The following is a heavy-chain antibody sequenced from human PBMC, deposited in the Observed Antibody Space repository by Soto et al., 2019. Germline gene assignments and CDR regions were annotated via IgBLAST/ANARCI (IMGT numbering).Heavy chain of an antibody. Sequence: EVQLLESGGGLVQPGGSLRLSCAASGFTFSSYAMSWVRQAPGKGLEWVSAISGSGGSTYYADSVKGRFTISRENSKNTLYLQMNSLRAEDTAVYYCARGYDSSGYYAFDYWGQGTLVTVSS. D-gene: IGHD3-22*01. CDR2: ISGSGGST. CDR1: GFTFSSYA. V-gene: IGHV3-23*01. J-gene: IGHJ4*02. CDR3: ARGYDSSGYYAFDY.